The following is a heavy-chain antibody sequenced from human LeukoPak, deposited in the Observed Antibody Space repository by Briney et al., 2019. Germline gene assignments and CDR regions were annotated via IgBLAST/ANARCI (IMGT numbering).Heavy chain of an antibody. Sequence: GGSLRLSCAASGFTFSSYAMSWVRQAPGKGLEWVSAISGSGGSTYSADSVKGRFTISRDNSKNTLYLQMNSLRAEDTAVYYCAKEGYCSGGTCYRVSDYWGQGTLVTVSS. V-gene: IGHV3-23*01. CDR2: ISGSGGST. CDR1: GFTFSSYA. CDR3: AKEGYCSGGTCYRVSDY. D-gene: IGHD2-15*01. J-gene: IGHJ4*02.